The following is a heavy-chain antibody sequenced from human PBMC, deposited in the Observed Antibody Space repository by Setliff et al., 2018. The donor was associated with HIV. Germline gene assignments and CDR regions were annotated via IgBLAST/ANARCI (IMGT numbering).Heavy chain of an antibody. V-gene: IGHV4-34*01. CDR2: INHSGSA. CDR1: GGSFSGYY. CDR3: ARGVAVAGGYWYFDL. Sequence: SETLSLTCAVYGGSFSGYYWSWIRQSPGKGLEWSGEINHSGSANYNPSLKSRVTISVDTSKNQFSLKLSSVTAADTAVYYCARGVAVAGGYWYFDLWGRGALVTVSS. D-gene: IGHD6-19*01. J-gene: IGHJ2*01.